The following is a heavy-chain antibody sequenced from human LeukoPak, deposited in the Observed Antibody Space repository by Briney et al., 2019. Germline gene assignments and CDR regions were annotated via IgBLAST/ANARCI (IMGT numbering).Heavy chain of an antibody. V-gene: IGHV3-13*05. D-gene: IGHD2-21*02. CDR1: GFTFSSYD. CDR3: ARGKYCGGDCYSFDY. J-gene: IGHJ4*02. CDR2: IGTAGDP. Sequence: GGSLRLSCAASGFTFSSYDMHWVRQATGKGLEWVSAIGTAGDPYYPGSVKGRFTISRENAKNSLYLQMNSLRAEDTAVYYCARGKYCGGDCYSFDYWGQGTLVTVSS.